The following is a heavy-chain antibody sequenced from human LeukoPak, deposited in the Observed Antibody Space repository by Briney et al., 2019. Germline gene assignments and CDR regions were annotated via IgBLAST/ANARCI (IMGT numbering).Heavy chain of an antibody. CDR3: ARDSGRSITTFGVVTGYNWFDP. V-gene: IGHV4-61*02. CDR1: GGSISSGSYY. Sequence: SETLSLTCTVSGGSISSGSYYWSWIRQPAGKGLEWIGRIYTSGSTNYNPSLKSRVTISVDTSKNQFSLKLSSVTAADTAVYYCARDSGRSITTFGVVTGYNWFDPWGQGTLVTVSS. J-gene: IGHJ5*02. CDR2: IYTSGST. D-gene: IGHD3-3*01.